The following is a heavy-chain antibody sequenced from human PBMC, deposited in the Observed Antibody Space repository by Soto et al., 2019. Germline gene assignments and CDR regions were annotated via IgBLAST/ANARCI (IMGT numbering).Heavy chain of an antibody. Sequence: QVQLVQSGAEVKKPGSSVKVSCKASGGTFSSYAITWVRQAPGQGLEWMGGIIPIFGTANYAQKFQGRVPIYADESTSTAYMELSSLRSEDTAVYYCARDGGPSSGYYPYWFDPWGQGTLVTVSS. CDR3: ARDGGPSSGYYPYWFDP. D-gene: IGHD3-22*01. CDR2: IIPIFGTA. CDR1: GGTFSSYA. J-gene: IGHJ5*02. V-gene: IGHV1-69*12.